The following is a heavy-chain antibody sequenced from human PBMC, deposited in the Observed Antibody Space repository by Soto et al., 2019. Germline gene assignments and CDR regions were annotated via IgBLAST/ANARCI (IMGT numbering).Heavy chain of an antibody. CDR3: ARLQLWSYYYGMDV. J-gene: IGHJ6*02. D-gene: IGHD5-18*01. CDR2: ISSSSSYI. Sequence: GGSLRLSCAASGFTFSSYSMNWVRQAPGKGLEWVSSISSSSSYIYYADSVKGRFTISRDNAKNSLYLQMNSLRAEDTAVYYCARLQLWSYYYGMDVWGQGTTVTVSS. V-gene: IGHV3-21*01. CDR1: GFTFSSYS.